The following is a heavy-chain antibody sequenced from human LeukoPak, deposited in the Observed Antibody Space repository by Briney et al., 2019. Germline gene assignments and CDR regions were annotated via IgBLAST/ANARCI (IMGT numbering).Heavy chain of an antibody. Sequence: PSETLSLTCAVYGGSFSGYYWSWIRQPPGKGLEWIGEINHSGSTNYNPSLKSRVTISVDTSKNQFSLKLRSVTAADTAVYYCARVGRVVPAAMGYYYYGMDVWGQGTTVTVSS. V-gene: IGHV4-34*01. CDR1: GGSFSGYY. CDR2: INHSGST. J-gene: IGHJ6*02. D-gene: IGHD2-2*01. CDR3: ARVGRVVPAAMGYYYYGMDV.